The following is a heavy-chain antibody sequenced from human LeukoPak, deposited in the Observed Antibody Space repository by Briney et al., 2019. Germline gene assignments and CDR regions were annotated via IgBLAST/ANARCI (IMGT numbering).Heavy chain of an antibody. CDR2: IIPIFGTA. CDR1: GGTFSSYA. V-gene: IGHV1-69*05. Sequence: GSSVKVSCKASGGTFSSYAISWVRQAPGQGLEWMGRIIPIFGTANYAQKFQGRVTITTDESTSTAYMELSSLRSEDTAVYYCARGKNSAQVHSSDAFDIWGQGTMVTVSS. J-gene: IGHJ3*02. D-gene: IGHD1-1*01. CDR3: ARGKNSAQVHSSDAFDI.